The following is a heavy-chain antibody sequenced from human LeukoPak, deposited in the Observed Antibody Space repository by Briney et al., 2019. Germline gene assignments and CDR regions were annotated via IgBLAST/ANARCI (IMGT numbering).Heavy chain of an antibody. D-gene: IGHD6-19*01. Sequence: ASVKVSCKASGYTFTSYYMHWVRQAPGHGLEWMGFINPSAGNTAYAPKFQGRVTLTRDTSTSTLYMDLTSLRSNDTAVYYCARGKFGDWYIDYWGQGTLVSVSS. CDR2: INPSAGNT. CDR1: GYTFTSYY. V-gene: IGHV1-46*01. J-gene: IGHJ4*02. CDR3: ARGKFGDWYIDY.